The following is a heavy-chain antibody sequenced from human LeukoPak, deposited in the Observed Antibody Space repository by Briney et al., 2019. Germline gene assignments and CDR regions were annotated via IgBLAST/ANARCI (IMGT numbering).Heavy chain of an antibody. CDR2: INHSGST. CDR1: GGSLSGYY. V-gene: IGHV4-34*01. Sequence: PSETLSLTCAVYGGSLSGYYWSWIRQPPGKGLEWIGEINHSGSTNYNPSLRSRVTISVDTSKNQFSLKLSSVTAADTAVYYCARGRTMDYWGQGTLVTVSS. J-gene: IGHJ4*02. CDR3: ARGRTMDY. D-gene: IGHD3-3*01.